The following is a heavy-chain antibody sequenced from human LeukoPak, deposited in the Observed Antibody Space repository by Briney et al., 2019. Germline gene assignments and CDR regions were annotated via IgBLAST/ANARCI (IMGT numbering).Heavy chain of an antibody. CDR3: ARSAYVDLNLNFDY. CDR1: GGSLSSYY. J-gene: IGHJ4*02. CDR2: IYYSGST. Sequence: SQTLSLTCTVSGGSLSSYYWSWIRQPPGNGLEWIGYIYYSGSTNYNPSLKSRVTISVDTSKDQFSLKLSSVTAADTAVYYCARSAYVDLNLNFDYWGQGTLVTVSS. V-gene: IGHV4-59*01. D-gene: IGHD4-17*01.